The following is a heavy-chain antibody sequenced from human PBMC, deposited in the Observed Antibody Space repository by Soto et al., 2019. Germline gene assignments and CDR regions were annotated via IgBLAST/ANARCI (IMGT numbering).Heavy chain of an antibody. CDR2: IYYSGST. D-gene: IGHD2-21*01. J-gene: IGHJ5*02. CDR3: ATLPPRVVVALAEFPS. CDR1: GESLSYYY. V-gene: IGHV4-34*01. Sequence: SETLSLTCAVYGESLSYYYWSWIRQSPGQGLEWIGEIYYSGSTNYNPSLKSRATISAVSSANQFSLKLSSVTAADSAIYYCATLPPRVVVALAEFPSWGQGSLVT.